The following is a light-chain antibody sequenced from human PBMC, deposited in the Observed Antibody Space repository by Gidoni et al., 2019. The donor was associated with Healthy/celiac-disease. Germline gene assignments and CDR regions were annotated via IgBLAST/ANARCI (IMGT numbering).Light chain of an antibody. CDR1: QRVSSSY. V-gene: IGKV3-20*01. CDR2: GAS. J-gene: IGKJ1*01. CDR3: QQYGSSPPWT. Sequence: EIVLTQSPGTLSLSPGGGATLSCRASQRVSSSYLAWYQQKPGQAPRLLIYGASSRATGIPDRFSGSGSGTDFTLTISSLEPEDFAVYYCQQYGSSPPWTFGQGTKVEIK.